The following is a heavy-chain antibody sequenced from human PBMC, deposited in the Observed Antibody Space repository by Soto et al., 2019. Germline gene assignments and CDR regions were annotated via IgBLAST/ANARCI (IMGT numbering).Heavy chain of an antibody. Sequence: EVQLVESGGGLVKPGGSLRLSCAASGFSFSSYSMNWVRQAPGKGLEWVSSISSSTSYINYADSVKGRFTISRENAKKSLYLQMNSLRAEDTAVYYCARGYTVYCSGGTCYWFDPWGQGTLVTVSS. CDR1: GFSFSSYS. CDR3: ARGYTVYCSGGTCYWFDP. J-gene: IGHJ5*02. CDR2: ISSSTSYI. V-gene: IGHV3-21*01. D-gene: IGHD2-15*01.